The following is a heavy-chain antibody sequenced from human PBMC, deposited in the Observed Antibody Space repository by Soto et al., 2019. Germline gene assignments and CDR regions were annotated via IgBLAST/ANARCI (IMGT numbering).Heavy chain of an antibody. CDR2: INPYSGNT. D-gene: IGHD2-15*01. J-gene: IGHJ6*02. CDR1: GYTFTGYN. Sequence: VASVKVSCKASGYTFTGYNMHWVRQAPGQGLEWMGWINPYSGNTNYAQKLQGRVTMTTDTSMSTAYMELRSLRSDDTAVYYCARVFPSIVVVVAATGRNYYGMDVWGQGTTVTVSS. CDR3: ARVFPSIVVVVAATGRNYYGMDV. V-gene: IGHV1-18*04.